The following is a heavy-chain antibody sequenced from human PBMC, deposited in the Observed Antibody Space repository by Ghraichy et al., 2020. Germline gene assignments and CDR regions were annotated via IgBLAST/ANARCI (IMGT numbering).Heavy chain of an antibody. V-gene: IGHV4-59*01. D-gene: IGHD3-22*01. CDR3: ARLPYYYDSSGYYYGGFDY. J-gene: IGHJ4*02. CDR2: IYYSGST. CDR1: GGSISTYY. Sequence: SQTLSLTCTVSGGSISTYYWNWIRRPPGKGLEWIGYIYYSGSTNYNPSLKSRVTISVDTSKNQFSLKLSSVTAADTAVYYCARLPYYYDSSGYYYGGFDYWGQGTLVTVSS.